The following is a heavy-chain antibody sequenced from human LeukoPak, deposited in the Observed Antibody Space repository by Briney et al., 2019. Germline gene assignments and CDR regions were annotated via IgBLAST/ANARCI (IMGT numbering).Heavy chain of an antibody. D-gene: IGHD5-12*01. CDR2: INSDGSST. V-gene: IGHV3-74*01. CDR3: ARVKIQLPLGVSWFDP. J-gene: IGHJ5*02. Sequence: GGSLRLSCAASGFTFSSYWMHWVRQAPGKGVVWVSRINSDGSSTSYADSVKGRFTISRDNAKNTLYLQMNSLRAEDTAVYYCARVKIQLPLGVSWFDPWGQGTLVTVSS. CDR1: GFTFSSYW.